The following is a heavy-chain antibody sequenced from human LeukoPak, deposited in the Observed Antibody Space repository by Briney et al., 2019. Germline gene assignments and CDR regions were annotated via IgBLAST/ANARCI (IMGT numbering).Heavy chain of an antibody. Sequence: GASVKVSCKASGYTFTGYYMHWVRQAPGRGLEWMGWISAYNGNTNYAQKLQGRVTMTTDTSTSTAYMELRSLRSDDTAVYYCARVLGTYGPVEHPDYWGQGTLVTVSS. D-gene: IGHD7-27*01. CDR2: ISAYNGNT. V-gene: IGHV1-18*04. CDR1: GYTFTGYY. CDR3: ARVLGTYGPVEHPDY. J-gene: IGHJ4*02.